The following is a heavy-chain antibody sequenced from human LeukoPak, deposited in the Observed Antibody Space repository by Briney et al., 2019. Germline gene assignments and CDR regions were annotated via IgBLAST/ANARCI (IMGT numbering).Heavy chain of an antibody. J-gene: IGHJ6*04. D-gene: IGHD3-10*01. CDR3: ARRSMVQHLDV. Sequence: GASVTVSCTASGYTFTSYAMNWVRQAPGQGLEWMGWINTNTGNPTYAQGFTGRFVFSVDTSVSTAYLQISSLKAEDTAVYYCARRSMVQHLDVWGKGTTVIVSS. CDR1: GYTFTSYA. CDR2: INTNTGNP. V-gene: IGHV7-4-1*01.